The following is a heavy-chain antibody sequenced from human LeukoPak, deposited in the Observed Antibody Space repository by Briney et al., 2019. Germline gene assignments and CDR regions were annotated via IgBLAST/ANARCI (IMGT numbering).Heavy chain of an antibody. Sequence: GGTLRLSCAASGFTFSSYAMSWVRQAPGKGLEWVSAISGSGGSTYYADPVKGRFTISRDNSKNTLYLQMNSLRAEDTAVYYCAKDLSYYFGYWGQGSLVGVSS. V-gene: IGHV3-23*01. CDR1: GFTFSSYA. CDR2: ISGSGGST. J-gene: IGHJ4*02. CDR3: AKDLSYYFGY.